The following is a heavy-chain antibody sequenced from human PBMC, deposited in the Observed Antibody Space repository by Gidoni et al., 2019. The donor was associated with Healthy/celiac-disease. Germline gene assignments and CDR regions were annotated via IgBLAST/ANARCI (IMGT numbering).Heavy chain of an antibody. CDR2: ISSSSSTI. V-gene: IGHV3-48*01. J-gene: IGHJ3*02. D-gene: IGHD2-15*01. CDR3: ARVDCSGGSCYSSYAFDI. Sequence: EVQLVESGGGLVQPGGSLRLSCAASGFPFSTYSRNWVRQPPGKGLEWVSYISSSSSTIYYADSVKGRFTISRDNAKNSLYLQMNSLRAEDTAVYYCARVDCSGGSCYSSYAFDIWGQGTMVTVSS. CDR1: GFPFSTYS.